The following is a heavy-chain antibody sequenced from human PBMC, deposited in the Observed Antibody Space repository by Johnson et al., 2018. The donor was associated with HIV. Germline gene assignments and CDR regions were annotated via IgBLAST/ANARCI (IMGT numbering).Heavy chain of an antibody. CDR3: ARERHYYGSVRPRERQGDAFDI. J-gene: IGHJ3*02. CDR1: GFTFSSYG. V-gene: IGHV3-33*01. D-gene: IGHD3-10*01. CDR2: IWYDGSNK. Sequence: QVQLVESGGGVVQPGRSLRLSCAASGFTFSSYGIHWVRQAPGKGLEWVAVIWYDGSNKYYADSVKGRFTISRDNSKNTLYLQMNSLGAEDTAVYYCARERHYYGSVRPRERQGDAFDIWGQGTMVTVAS.